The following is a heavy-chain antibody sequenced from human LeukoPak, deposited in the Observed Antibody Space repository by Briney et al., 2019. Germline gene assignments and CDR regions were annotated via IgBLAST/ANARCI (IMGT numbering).Heavy chain of an antibody. CDR3: AKVGFGWSLET. D-gene: IGHD5-18*01. CDR2: TYYRGST. V-gene: IGHV4-59*02. CDR1: GVSVTSHY. Sequence: SETLSLTCTLSGVSVTSHYLTCIRQSPGKGLEWIGHTYYRGSTDFNLPLKSRVTVSIDTSKNQMSLRLNSVTAADTAVYYCAKVGFGWSLETWGQGTLVTVSS. J-gene: IGHJ5*02.